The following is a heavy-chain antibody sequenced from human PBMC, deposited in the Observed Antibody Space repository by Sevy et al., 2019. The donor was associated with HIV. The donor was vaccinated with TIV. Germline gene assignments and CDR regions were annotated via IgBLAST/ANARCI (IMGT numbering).Heavy chain of an antibody. CDR3: ATDPGITGTKNY. CDR2: FDPEDGET. J-gene: IGHJ4*02. D-gene: IGHD1-7*01. CDR1: GYTLTELS. V-gene: IGHV1-24*01. Sequence: ASVKVSCKVSGYTLTELSMHWVRQAPGKGLEWMGGFDPEDGETIYAQKFQGRVTMTEDTSTDTAYMELSSLRSEDTAVYYCATDPGITGTKNYWGQRTLVTVSS.